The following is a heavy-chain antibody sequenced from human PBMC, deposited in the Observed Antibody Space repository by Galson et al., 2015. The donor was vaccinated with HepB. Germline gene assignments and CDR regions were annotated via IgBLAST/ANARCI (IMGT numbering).Heavy chain of an antibody. CDR2: IRSKAYGGTT. Sequence: SLRLSCAASGFTFGDYAMSWFRQAPGKGLEWVGFIRSKAYGGTTEYAASVKGRFTISRDDSKSIAYLQMNSLKTEDTAVYYCTRDRGPAVSELRYFDWLLPYNQNYFDYWGQGTLVTVSS. CDR1: GFTFGDYA. CDR3: TRDRGPAVSELRYFDWLLPYNQNYFDY. D-gene: IGHD3-9*01. J-gene: IGHJ4*02. V-gene: IGHV3-49*03.